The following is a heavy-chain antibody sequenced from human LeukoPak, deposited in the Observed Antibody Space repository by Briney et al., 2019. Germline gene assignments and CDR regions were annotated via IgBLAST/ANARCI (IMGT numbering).Heavy chain of an antibody. V-gene: IGHV3-23*01. CDR1: GFTFSMYP. CDR2: ISGSGGST. J-gene: IGHJ4*02. CDR3: AKVLMRFGELFPLDY. Sequence: PGGSLRLSCAASGFTFSMYPMSWVRQAPGKGLEWVSAISGSGGSTYYADSVKGRFTISRDNSKNTLYLQMNSLRAEDTAVYYCAKVLMRFGELFPLDYWGQGTLVTVSS. D-gene: IGHD3-10*01.